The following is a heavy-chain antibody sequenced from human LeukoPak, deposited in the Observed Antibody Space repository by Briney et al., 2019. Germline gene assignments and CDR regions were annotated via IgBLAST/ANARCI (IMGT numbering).Heavy chain of an antibody. CDR2: IYPADSDT. CDR1: GYRFTAYW. J-gene: IGHJ4*02. Sequence: GESLKISCKASGYRFTAYWIGWVRQMPGKGLEWMVVIYPADSDTTYSPSFQGQVTISADKSNNIAYLEWDSLKASDSATYYCARRTGSGTYYSLFFDYWGQGALVTVSS. D-gene: IGHD1-26*01. V-gene: IGHV5-51*01. CDR3: ARRTGSGTYYSLFFDY.